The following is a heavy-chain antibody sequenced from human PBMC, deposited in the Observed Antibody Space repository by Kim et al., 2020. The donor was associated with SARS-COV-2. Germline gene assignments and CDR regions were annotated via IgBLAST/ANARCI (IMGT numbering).Heavy chain of an antibody. V-gene: IGHV3-23*01. D-gene: IGHD5-12*01. J-gene: IGHJ6*03. CDR3: AKGYSGYDWGVYYFYYMDV. CDR1: GFTFSSYA. Sequence: GGSLRLSCAASGFTFSSYAMSWVRQAPGKGLEWVSAISGSGGSTYSADSVKGRFTISRDNSKNTLYLQMNSLRAEDTAVYYCAKGYSGYDWGVYYFYYMDVWGKGTTVTVSS. CDR2: ISGSGGST.